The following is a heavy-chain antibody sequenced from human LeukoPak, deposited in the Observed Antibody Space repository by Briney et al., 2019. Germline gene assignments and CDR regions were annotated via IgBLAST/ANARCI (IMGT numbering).Heavy chain of an antibody. D-gene: IGHD3-22*01. CDR3: ARYYDSSGYWSTPHFDY. Sequence: SETLSLTCTVSGDSVSGTSFYWSWIRQPPGKGLQYIGYIQYSGSTNYNPSLKSRVTISVDTSKNQFSLKLSSVTAAATAVYYCARYYDSSGYWSTPHFDYWGQGTLVTVSS. J-gene: IGHJ4*02. CDR2: IQYSGST. CDR1: GDSVSGTSFY. V-gene: IGHV4-61*01.